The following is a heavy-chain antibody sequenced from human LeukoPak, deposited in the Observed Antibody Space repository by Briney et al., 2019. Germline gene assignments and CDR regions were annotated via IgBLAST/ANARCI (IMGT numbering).Heavy chain of an antibody. V-gene: IGHV4-34*01. CDR1: GGSFSGYY. D-gene: IGHD3-3*01. Sequence: PSETLPLTCAVYGGSFSGYYWSWIRQPPGKGLEWIGEINHSGSTNYNPSLKSRVTISVDTSKNQFSLKLSSVTAADTAVYYCARGSSGYFDYWGQGTLVTVSS. CDR3: ARGSSGYFDY. CDR2: INHSGST. J-gene: IGHJ4*02.